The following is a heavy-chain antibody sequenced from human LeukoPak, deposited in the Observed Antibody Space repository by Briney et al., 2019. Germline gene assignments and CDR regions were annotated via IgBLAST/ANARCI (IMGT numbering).Heavy chain of an antibody. CDR2: IWYDGSNK. CDR3: ANSRGYSGYEVPDY. CDR1: GFTFSSYG. V-gene: IGHV3-30*02. D-gene: IGHD5-12*01. Sequence: GGSLRLSCAASGFTFSSYGMHWVRQAPGKGLEWVAFIWYDGSNKYYADFVKGRFTISRDNTKNKLYLQMNSLRAEDTAVYYCANSRGYSGYEVPDYWGQGTLVIVSS. J-gene: IGHJ4*02.